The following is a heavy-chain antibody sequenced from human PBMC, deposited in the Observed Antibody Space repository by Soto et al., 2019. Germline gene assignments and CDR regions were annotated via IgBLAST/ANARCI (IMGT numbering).Heavy chain of an antibody. J-gene: IGHJ4*02. D-gene: IGHD3-10*01. Sequence: QVQLVESGGGEVQPGRSLRLSCAASGFTLSNNGMHWVRQAPGKGLEWVAVISRDGNTKFYADSVKGRFAISKDNSENTLYLQMNSLRLEDTAVYFCARELASGNWGQGTLVTVSS. CDR2: ISRDGNTK. CDR1: GFTLSNNG. V-gene: IGHV3-30*03. CDR3: ARELASGN.